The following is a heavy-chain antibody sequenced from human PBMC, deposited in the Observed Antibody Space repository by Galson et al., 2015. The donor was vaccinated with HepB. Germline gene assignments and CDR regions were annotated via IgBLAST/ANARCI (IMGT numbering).Heavy chain of an antibody. CDR3: ARAAFGSNSYWYFDL. CDR1: GYSFTSHW. Sequence: QSGAEVKKPGESLKISCKGSGYSFTSHWIGWVRQMPGKGLECMGIIYPGDSEIRYSPSFQGQVTISADKSISTAYLHWTSLRDEDTAVYYCARAAFGSNSYWYFDLWGRGTLVTVSS. CDR2: IYPGDSEI. J-gene: IGHJ2*01. V-gene: IGHV5-51*01. D-gene: IGHD4-23*01.